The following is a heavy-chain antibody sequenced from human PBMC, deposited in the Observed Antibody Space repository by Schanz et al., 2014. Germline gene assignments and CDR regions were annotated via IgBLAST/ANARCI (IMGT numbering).Heavy chain of an antibody. CDR2: VFYTGTT. Sequence: QLQLQESGPGLVKPSETLSLICSVSGGSINSNSYYWGWIRQPPGKGLEWIGNVFYTGTTYTNPSLRRRLTLSVDPSNNQFSLKRPSVTAADTAVYFCARHGPLAGIPLDYWGRGTLVTVSS. CDR1: GGSINSNSYY. V-gene: IGHV4-39*01. J-gene: IGHJ4*02. D-gene: IGHD6-19*01. CDR3: ARHGPLAGIPLDY.